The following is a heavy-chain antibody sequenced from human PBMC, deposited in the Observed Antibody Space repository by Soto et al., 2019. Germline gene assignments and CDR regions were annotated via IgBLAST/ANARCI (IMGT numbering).Heavy chain of an antibody. CDR2: ISYDGSNK. D-gene: IGHD6-19*01. CDR1: GFTFSSYG. J-gene: IGHJ6*02. V-gene: IGHV3-30*18. Sequence: LSLTCAASGFTFSSYGMHWVRQAPGKGLEWVAVISYDGSNKYYADSVKGRFTISRDNSKNTLYLQMNSLRAGDTAVYYCAKSYVGLWAYSSGWPTAGVGHYYYGMDVWGQGTTVTVSS. CDR3: AKSYVGLWAYSSGWPTAGVGHYYYGMDV.